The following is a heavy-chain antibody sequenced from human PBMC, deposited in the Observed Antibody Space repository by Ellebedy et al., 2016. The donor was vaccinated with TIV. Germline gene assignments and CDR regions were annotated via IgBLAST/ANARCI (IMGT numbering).Heavy chain of an antibody. CDR1: GFTFGDYA. D-gene: IGHD3-10*01. Sequence: GESLTISCTASGFTFGDYAMSWFRQPPGKGLEWVGFITGKGFGGTTQYAASVKGRFTISRDDSNSIAYLQMNSLKTEDTAVYYCARDTYGHTAPPFYWGQGTLVTVSS. J-gene: IGHJ4*02. V-gene: IGHV3-49*03. CDR2: ITGKGFGGTT. CDR3: ARDTYGHTAPPFY.